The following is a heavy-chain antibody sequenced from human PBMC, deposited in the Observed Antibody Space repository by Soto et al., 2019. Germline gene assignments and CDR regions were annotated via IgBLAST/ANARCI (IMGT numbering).Heavy chain of an antibody. J-gene: IGHJ6*02. D-gene: IGHD1-20*01. Sequence: SETLSLTCSVSGASIDSGNFFWTWIRQHPGKGLEWVGYIHHSGNIYYNPSLKSRLTLSMDTSTNQFSLRLNSLSAADTAVYYCARDNLGLGIWGQGTTVTVS. CDR2: IHHSGNI. CDR3: ARDNLGLGI. V-gene: IGHV4-31*03. CDR1: GASIDSGNFF.